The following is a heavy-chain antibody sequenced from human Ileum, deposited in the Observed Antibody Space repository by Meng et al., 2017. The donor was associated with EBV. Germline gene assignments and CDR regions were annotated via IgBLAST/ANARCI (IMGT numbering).Heavy chain of an antibody. J-gene: IGHJ4*02. CDR2: IYYSGST. CDR1: GASISSSNHD. D-gene: IGHD3-22*01. CDR3: ARVPSYYYDSRGYVTPFDY. V-gene: IGHV4-39*07. Sequence: HPRVERPGLVKPSQTLPLTCPVSGASISSSNHDWGWIRQPPGKGLEWIANIYYSGSTYYNPSLKSRVTISVDTSKIQFSLKLSSVTAADTAVYYCARVPSYYYDSRGYVTPFDYWGQGTLVTVSS.